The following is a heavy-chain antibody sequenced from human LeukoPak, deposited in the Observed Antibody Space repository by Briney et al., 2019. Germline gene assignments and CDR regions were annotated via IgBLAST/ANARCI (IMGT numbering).Heavy chain of an antibody. D-gene: IGHD3-3*01. CDR3: ARGPYYDFWSGYFGPPPPFYYYYGMDV. CDR2: IYYSGST. V-gene: IGHV4-31*03. CDR1: GGSISSGGYY. J-gene: IGHJ6*02. Sequence: SETLSLTCTVSGGSISSGGYYWSWIRQHPGKGLEWIGYIYYSGSTYYNPSLKSRVTISVDTSKNQFSLKLSSVTAADTAVYYCARGPYYDFWSGYFGPPPPFYYYYGMDVWGPGTTVTVSS.